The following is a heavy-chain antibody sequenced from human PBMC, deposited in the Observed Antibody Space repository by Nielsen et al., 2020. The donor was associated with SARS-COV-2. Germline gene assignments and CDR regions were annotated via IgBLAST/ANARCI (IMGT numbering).Heavy chain of an antibody. Sequence: KVSCKASGGTFSSYAIGWVRQMPGKGLEWMGIIYPGDSDTRYSPSFQGQVTISADKSISTAYLQWSSLKASDTAMYYCASGIAAAGVVAFDIWGQGTMVTVSS. V-gene: IGHV5-51*01. CDR2: IYPGDSDT. CDR1: GGTFSSYA. J-gene: IGHJ3*02. D-gene: IGHD6-13*01. CDR3: ASGIAAAGVVAFDI.